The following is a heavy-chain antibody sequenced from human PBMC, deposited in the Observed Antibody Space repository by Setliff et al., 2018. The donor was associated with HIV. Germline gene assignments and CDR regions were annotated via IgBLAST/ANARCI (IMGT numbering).Heavy chain of an antibody. CDR2: IYDSGNT. J-gene: IGHJ5*02. V-gene: IGHV4-59*08. D-gene: IGHD6-19*01. CDR1: GGAMNSYY. CDR3: ARQGGYRSPLGP. Sequence: SETLSLTCTVSGGAMNSYYWTWVRQPPGKGLEWIGYIYDSGNTNYNPSLKSRVSISLGTSNNQFSLRLTSMTAADTAIYYCARQGGYRSPLGPWGRGTLVTVSS.